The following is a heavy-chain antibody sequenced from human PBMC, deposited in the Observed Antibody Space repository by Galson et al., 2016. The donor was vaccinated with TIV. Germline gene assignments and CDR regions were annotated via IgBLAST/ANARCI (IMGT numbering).Heavy chain of an antibody. J-gene: IGHJ4*02. D-gene: IGHD3-22*01. CDR3: ARQRLTMISRFES. CDR1: GDSITSTYYY. V-gene: IGHV4-39*01. CDR2: LYYSGST. Sequence: LSLTCSVSGDSITSTYYYWGWIRQPPGKGLEWIGSLYYSGSTYYNPSLKSRVTISVDTSKNQFSLSLSSVTAADTAVVYCARQRLTMISRFESWGQGTQVTVSS.